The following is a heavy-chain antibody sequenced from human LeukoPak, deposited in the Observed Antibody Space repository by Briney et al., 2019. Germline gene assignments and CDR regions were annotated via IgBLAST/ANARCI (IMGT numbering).Heavy chain of an antibody. J-gene: IGHJ4*02. D-gene: IGHD1-26*01. Sequence: PSETLSLTCTVSGGTISSYYWNWIRQPPGKGLEWIGYIHYSGSTNYDPSLKSRVTMSVNTSKNQFSLKLSSLTAADTAVYYCVRGGIVGTTARVPLFDYWGQGTLVTVSS. CDR3: VRGGIVGTTARVPLFDY. V-gene: IGHV4-59*01. CDR1: GGTISSYY. CDR2: IHYSGST.